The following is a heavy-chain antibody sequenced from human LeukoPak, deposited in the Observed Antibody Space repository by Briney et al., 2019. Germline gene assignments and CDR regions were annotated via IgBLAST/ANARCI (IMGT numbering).Heavy chain of an antibody. CDR1: GGSVSSGNYY. CDR3: AREKRGTVDY. CDR2: IYTSGST. V-gene: IGHV4-61*02. D-gene: IGHD3-10*01. J-gene: IGHJ4*02. Sequence: SETLSLTCTVFGGSVSSGNYYWTWIRQPAGKGLEWIGRIYTSGSTNYNPSLKSRVTISIDASKNQFSLRLTSVTAADTAVYYCAREKRGTVDYWGQGTLVTVSS.